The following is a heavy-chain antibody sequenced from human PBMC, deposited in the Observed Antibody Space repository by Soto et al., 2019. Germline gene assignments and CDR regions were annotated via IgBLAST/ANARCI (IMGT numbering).Heavy chain of an antibody. CDR2: INPNSGGT. D-gene: IGHD3-9*01. J-gene: IGHJ4*02. V-gene: IGHV1-2*04. CDR1: GYTFTGYY. CDR3: ARAGRSQPNISQQFDC. Sequence: GASVEVSCKASGYTFTGYYMHWVRQAPGQGLEWMGWINPNSGGTNYAQKFQGWVTMTRDTSISTAYMELSRLRSDDTAVYYCARAGRSQPNISQQFDCWGQRSRCTVAS.